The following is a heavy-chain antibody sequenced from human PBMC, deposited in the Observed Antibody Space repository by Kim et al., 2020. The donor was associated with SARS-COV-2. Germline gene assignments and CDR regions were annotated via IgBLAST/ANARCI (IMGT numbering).Heavy chain of an antibody. D-gene: IGHD3-10*01. CDR2: ISYDGSTQ. Sequence: GGSLRLSCAASGFTFNNYAMHWVRQAPGKGLQWVAVISYDGSTQYYSDPLQGRFTIPRDSSKNTLYLQMTSLRPEATAVYYFARYMFRGVPHYLDSWGQG. J-gene: IGHJ4*02. CDR1: GFTFNNYA. CDR3: ARYMFRGVPHYLDS. V-gene: IGHV3-30*04.